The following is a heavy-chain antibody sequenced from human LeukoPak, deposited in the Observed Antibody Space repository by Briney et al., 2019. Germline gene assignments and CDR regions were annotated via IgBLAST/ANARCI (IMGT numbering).Heavy chain of an antibody. J-gene: IGHJ4*02. CDR1: GFTFSSYA. Sequence: GGSLRLSCAASGFTFSSYAMSWVRQAPGKGLEWVSAISGSGGSTYYADSVKGRFTISRDNAKNSLYLQMNSLRAEDTALYYCARSGSGSYYSEGFDYWGQGTLVTVSP. CDR2: ISGSGGST. D-gene: IGHD3-10*01. V-gene: IGHV3-23*01. CDR3: ARSGSGSYYSEGFDY.